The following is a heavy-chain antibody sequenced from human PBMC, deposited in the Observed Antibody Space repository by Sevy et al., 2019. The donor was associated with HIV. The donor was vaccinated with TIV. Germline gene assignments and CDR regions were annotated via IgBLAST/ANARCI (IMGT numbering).Heavy chain of an antibody. J-gene: IGHJ2*01. D-gene: IGHD4-17*01. Sequence: GGSLRLSCAASGFTFSDHYMDWVRQAPGKGLEWVGRTRNKANSYTTEYAASVEGRVTISRDDSKNSLYLEMNSLKTEDTVVYYCARQQAMTTVTTASRVDYWYFDLWGRGTLVTVSS. CDR2: TRNKANSYTT. CDR1: GFTFSDHY. V-gene: IGHV3-72*01. CDR3: ARQQAMTTVTTASRVDYWYFDL.